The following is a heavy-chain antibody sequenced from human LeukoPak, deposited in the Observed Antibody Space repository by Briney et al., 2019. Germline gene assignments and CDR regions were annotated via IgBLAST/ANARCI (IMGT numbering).Heavy chain of an antibody. CDR1: GYTFTSYG. J-gene: IGHJ3*02. V-gene: IGHV1-18*01. CDR3: ARVSREVSPSITIFGMVPKPPAEDDAFDI. D-gene: IGHD3-3*01. CDR2: ISAYNGNT. Sequence: GASVRVSCKASGYTFTSYGMSWVRQAPGQGLEWMGWISAYNGNTNYAQTLQGRVTMTTDTSTSTASMELRSLRSDDTAVYYCARVSREVSPSITIFGMVPKPPAEDDAFDIWGQGTMVTVSS.